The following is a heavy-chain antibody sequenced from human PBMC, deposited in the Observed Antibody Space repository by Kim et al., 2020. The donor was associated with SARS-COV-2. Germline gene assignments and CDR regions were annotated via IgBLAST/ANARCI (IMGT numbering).Heavy chain of an antibody. V-gene: IGHV3-21*01. Sequence: GGSLRLSCAASGFTSSSYSMNWVRQAPGKGLEWVSSISSSSSYIYYADSVKGRFTISRDNAKNSLYLQMNSLRAEDTAVYYCARDTGLSRITMMTDYWGQGTLVTVSS. J-gene: IGHJ4*02. CDR2: ISSSSSYI. D-gene: IGHD3-22*01. CDR1: GFTSSSYS. CDR3: ARDTGLSRITMMTDY.